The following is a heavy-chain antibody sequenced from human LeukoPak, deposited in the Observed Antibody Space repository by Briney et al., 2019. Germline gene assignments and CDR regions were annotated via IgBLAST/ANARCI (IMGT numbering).Heavy chain of an antibody. CDR1: RGSVSSYY. Sequence: SETLSLTCTVPRGSVSSYYWSWIRQPPGKGLEWIGYIFYGGDTNYNPSLKSRVTISVDTSQNQFSLRLSSVTAADTAVYYCARAGGSGSPGYFDYWGQGTLVTVSS. CDR3: ARAGGSGSPGYFDY. V-gene: IGHV4-59*02. CDR2: IFYGGDT. J-gene: IGHJ4*02. D-gene: IGHD3-10*01.